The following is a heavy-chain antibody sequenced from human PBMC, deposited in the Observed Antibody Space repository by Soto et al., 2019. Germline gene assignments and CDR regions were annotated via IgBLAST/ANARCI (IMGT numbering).Heavy chain of an antibody. CDR3: AKSPQDIVVVPEYGMDV. V-gene: IGHV3-30*18. CDR1: GFTFSSYG. D-gene: IGHD2-2*01. Sequence: GSLRLSCAASGFTFSSYGMHWVRQAPGKGLEWVAVISYDGSNKYYADSVKGRFTISRDNSKNTLYLQMNSLRAEDTAVYYCAKSPQDIVVVPEYGMDVWGQGTTVTVSS. J-gene: IGHJ6*02. CDR2: ISYDGSNK.